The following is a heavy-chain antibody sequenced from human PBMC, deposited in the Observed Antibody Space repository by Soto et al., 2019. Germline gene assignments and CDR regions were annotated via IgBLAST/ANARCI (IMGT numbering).Heavy chain of an antibody. CDR3: AKANPYDSSGYYYGQYFDY. CDR1: GFTFNIYA. V-gene: IGHV3-23*01. J-gene: IGHJ4*02. D-gene: IGHD3-22*01. Sequence: GGSLRVSCPASGFTFNIYAMSWVRQAPGKGLDSVSAISGSGGSTYYADSVKGRFTISRDNSKNTLYLQMNSLRAEETAVYYCAKANPYDSSGYYYGQYFDYWGQGTMVTVSS. CDR2: ISGSGGST.